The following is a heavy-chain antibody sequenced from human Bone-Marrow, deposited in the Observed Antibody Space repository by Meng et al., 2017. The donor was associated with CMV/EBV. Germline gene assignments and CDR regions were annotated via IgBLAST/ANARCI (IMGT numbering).Heavy chain of an antibody. CDR2: INPNSGGT. Sequence: ASVKVSCKASGYTFTGYYMYWVRQAPGQGLEWMGWINPNSGGTNYAQKFQGRVTMTRDTSISTAYMELSRLRSDDTAVYYCARGYCSSTSCYRASYAFDIWGQGTMVTVPS. CDR3: ARGYCSSTSCYRASYAFDI. V-gene: IGHV1-2*02. CDR1: GYTFTGYY. J-gene: IGHJ3*02. D-gene: IGHD2-2*01.